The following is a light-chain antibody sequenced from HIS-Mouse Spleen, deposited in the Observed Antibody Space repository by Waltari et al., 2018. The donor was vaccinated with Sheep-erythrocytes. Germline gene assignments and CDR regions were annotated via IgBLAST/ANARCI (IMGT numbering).Light chain of an antibody. CDR3: CSYAGSYTLV. V-gene: IGLV2-11*01. J-gene: IGLJ2*01. CDR1: SRDVGGYNS. Sequence: QSALTQPRSVSGSPGQSVTIPCTGTSRDVGGYNSVPWYQQHPGKAPQLMIYDVSKRPSGVPDRFSGSKSGNTASLTISGLQAEDEADYYCCSYAGSYTLVFGGGTKLTVL. CDR2: DVS.